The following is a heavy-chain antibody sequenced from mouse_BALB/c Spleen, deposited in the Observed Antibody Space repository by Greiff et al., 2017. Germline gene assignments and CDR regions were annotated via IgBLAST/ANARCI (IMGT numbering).Heavy chain of an antibody. D-gene: IGHD2-4*01. J-gene: IGHJ4*01. CDR2: ISSGSSTI. CDR1: GFTFSSFG. CDR3: ASMITTGGYAMDY. Sequence: EVMLVESGGGLVQPGGSRKLSCAASGFTFSSFGMHWVRQAPEKGLEWVAYISSGSSTIYYADTVKGRFTISRDNPKNTLFLQMTSLRSEDTAMYYCASMITTGGYAMDYWGQGTSVTVSS. V-gene: IGHV5-17*02.